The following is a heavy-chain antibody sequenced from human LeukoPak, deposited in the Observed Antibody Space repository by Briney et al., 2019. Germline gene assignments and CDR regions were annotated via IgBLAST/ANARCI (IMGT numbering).Heavy chain of an antibody. CDR1: GGSINSNSYC. Sequence: PSETLSLTCTVSGGSINSNSYCWGWIRQPPGKGLEWIASVCSSGETYYNPSLGSRVTISVDTSNNQFSLKVSSVTDTDTAVYYCARRPPTTGTDWFDPWGQGFLVTVSS. V-gene: IGHV4-39*01. D-gene: IGHD1-1*01. J-gene: IGHJ5*02. CDR2: VCSSGET. CDR3: ARRPPTTGTDWFDP.